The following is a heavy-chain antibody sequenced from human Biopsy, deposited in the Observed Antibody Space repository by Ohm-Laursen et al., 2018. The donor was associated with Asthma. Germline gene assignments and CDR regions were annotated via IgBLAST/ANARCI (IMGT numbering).Heavy chain of an antibody. D-gene: IGHD1-26*01. Sequence: TQTLTLTCTFSGFSLSTSGGGVGWIRQPPGKALEWLGNIYWDDDKRYSPSLQSRLTITRDTPKDQVVLTMTNMGPVDTGTYYCVQTLVGLKAFDFWGQGTLVTVSS. V-gene: IGHV2-5*02. CDR2: IYWDDDK. CDR1: GFSLSTSGGG. J-gene: IGHJ4*02. CDR3: VQTLVGLKAFDF.